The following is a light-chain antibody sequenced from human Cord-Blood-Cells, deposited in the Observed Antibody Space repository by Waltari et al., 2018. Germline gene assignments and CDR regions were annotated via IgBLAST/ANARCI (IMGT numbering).Light chain of an antibody. V-gene: IGLV2-11*01. J-gene: IGLJ1*01. Sequence: QSALTQPRPVSGSPGQSVTISCTGTSSDVGGHTSAPSYQQHPGKAPKRMIYDVSKRPSGVPDRFSGSKSGNTASLTISGLQAEDEADYYCCSYAGSYTYVFGTGTKVTVL. CDR1: SSDVGGHTS. CDR3: CSYAGSYTYV. CDR2: DVS.